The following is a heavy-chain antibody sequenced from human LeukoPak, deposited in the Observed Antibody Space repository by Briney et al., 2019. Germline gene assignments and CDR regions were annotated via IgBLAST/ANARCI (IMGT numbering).Heavy chain of an antibody. V-gene: IGHV3-53*01. CDR2: IYSDSST. CDR3: ARNLPMLF. J-gene: IGHJ4*02. D-gene: IGHD3-10*02. Sequence: GGSLRLSCAASWFTVSSNYMSWVRQAPGKGLEWVSVIYSDSSTYYADSVKGRFTISRDKSKNTLYLQMNSLRAEDTAMYYCARNLPMLFGGQGTLVTVSS. CDR1: WFTVSSNY.